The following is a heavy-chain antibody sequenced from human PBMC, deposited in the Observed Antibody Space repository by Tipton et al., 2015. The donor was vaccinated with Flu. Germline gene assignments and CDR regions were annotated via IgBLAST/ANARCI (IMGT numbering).Heavy chain of an antibody. D-gene: IGHD6-19*01. V-gene: IGHV1-18*01. J-gene: IGHJ4*02. CDR1: GYTFTSYT. Sequence: QLLQSGAEMKKPGASVKVSCKASGYTFTSYTINWVRQAPGQGLEWMGWFNTYNGNTNYAQKLQGRVTMTTDTSTSTAYMELRSLRSDDTAVYYCASTRSSGWYPMSYFDYWGQGTLVTVSS. CDR3: ASTRSSGWYPMSYFDY. CDR2: FNTYNGNT.